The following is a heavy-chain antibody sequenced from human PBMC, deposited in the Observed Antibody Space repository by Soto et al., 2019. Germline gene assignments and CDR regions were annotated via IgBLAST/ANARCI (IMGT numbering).Heavy chain of an antibody. CDR2: IYYSGST. J-gene: IGHJ4*02. V-gene: IGHV4-61*01. CDR3: ARGPDAGGPFFDY. D-gene: IGHD3-10*01. CDR1: GGSVSSGSYY. Sequence: QVQLQESGPGLVKPSETLSLTCTVSGGSVSSGSYYWSWIRQPPGKGLEWIGYIYYSGSTNYNPSLKSRVTRSVDTSKNQFSLKLSSVTAADTAVYYCARGPDAGGPFFDYWGQGTLVTVSS.